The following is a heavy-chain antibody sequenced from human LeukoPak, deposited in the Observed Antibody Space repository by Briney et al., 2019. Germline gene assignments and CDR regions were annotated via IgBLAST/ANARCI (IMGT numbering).Heavy chain of an antibody. CDR1: GFTFSTFP. CDR3: ARVGRVSIYPSYMDV. CDR2: ISDDGRDI. J-gene: IGHJ6*03. V-gene: IGHV3-30*04. Sequence: PGGSLRLSCEASGFTFSTFPMHWVRQTPDKRLEWVAVISDDGRDIYYADSVKGRFTISRDNSRNTLYLQMNSLSAEDTALFYCARVGRVSIYPSYMDVWGKGTTVTVSS. D-gene: IGHD6-6*01.